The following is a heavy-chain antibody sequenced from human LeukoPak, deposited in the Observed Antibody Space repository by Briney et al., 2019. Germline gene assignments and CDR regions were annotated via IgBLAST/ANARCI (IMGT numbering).Heavy chain of an antibody. J-gene: IGHJ3*02. CDR1: GGSISSYY. D-gene: IGHD3-10*01. Sequence: SETPSLTCTVSGGSISSYYWSWIRQPPGKGLEWIGYIYYSGSTNYNPSLKSRVTISVDTSKNQFSLKLSSVTAADTAVYYCARARGVRRYDAFDIWGQGTMVTVSS. V-gene: IGHV4-59*01. CDR2: IYYSGST. CDR3: ARARGVRRYDAFDI.